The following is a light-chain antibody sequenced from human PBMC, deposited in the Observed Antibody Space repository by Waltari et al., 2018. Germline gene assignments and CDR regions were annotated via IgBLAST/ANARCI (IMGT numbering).Light chain of an antibody. CDR3: QQYNHWPPIT. CDR1: QSIAEN. V-gene: IGKV3-15*01. CDR2: GAS. J-gene: IGKJ5*01. Sequence: EIVMKQSPATLSVSPGERATFSCRASQSIAENLAWYQHKPAQAPRLLMYGASTRATGVPGRFRGSGSGTEFTLTICSLQSEDVAIYYCQQYNHWPPITFGQGTRLEIK.